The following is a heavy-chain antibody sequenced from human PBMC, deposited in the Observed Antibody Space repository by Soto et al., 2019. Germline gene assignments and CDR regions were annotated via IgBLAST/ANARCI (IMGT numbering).Heavy chain of an antibody. CDR2: IYRTGST. D-gene: IGHD1-7*01. J-gene: IGHJ4*02. CDR1: GGSFTSNNW. V-gene: IGHV4-4*02. CDR3: ASRDPGTSVDY. Sequence: PSETLSLTCAASGGSFTSNNWWTLFRQPPGQGLEWIGEIYRTGSTNYNPSLKSRVTISLDKSENQFSLKVTSLTAADTAVYYCASRDPGTSVDYWGQGTLVTV.